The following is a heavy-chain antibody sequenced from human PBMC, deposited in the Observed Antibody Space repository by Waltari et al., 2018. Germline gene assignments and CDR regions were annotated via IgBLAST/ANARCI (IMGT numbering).Heavy chain of an antibody. D-gene: IGHD6-19*01. Sequence: QLQLQESGPGLVKPSETLSLTCTVSGGSISSSSYYWGWIRQPPGKGLEWIGSIYYSGRTYYNPSLKSRVTISVDTSKNQFSLKLSSVTAADTAVYYCARVRVQQWLVRGTYFDYWGQGTLVTVSS. CDR1: GGSISSSSYY. V-gene: IGHV4-39*01. CDR3: ARVRVQQWLVRGTYFDY. J-gene: IGHJ4*02. CDR2: IYYSGRT.